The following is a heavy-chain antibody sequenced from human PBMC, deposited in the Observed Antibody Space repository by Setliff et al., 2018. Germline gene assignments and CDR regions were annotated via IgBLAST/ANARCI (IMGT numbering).Heavy chain of an antibody. CDR2: ISADGANE. J-gene: IGHJ4*02. CDR3: ASANTTGYYYFDN. Sequence: GGSLRLSCVASGFSFSTYTVHWVRQAPGKGLEWISADGANEYYADSVKGRFTISRDNAKNSLYLQMNSLRAEDTAVYYCASANTTGYYYFDNWGQGTLVTVSS. CDR1: GFSFSTYT. V-gene: IGHV3-30*07. D-gene: IGHD5-12*01.